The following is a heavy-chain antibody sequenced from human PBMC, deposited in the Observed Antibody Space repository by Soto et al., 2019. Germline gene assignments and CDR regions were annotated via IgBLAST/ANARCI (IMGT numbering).Heavy chain of an antibody. CDR2: VSPYSGNT. J-gene: IGHJ4*02. V-gene: IGHV1-18*01. Sequence: QLQLVQSGVEVKKPGSSLKVSCQASGDTLTSYGISWVRQAPGQGLEWMGWVSPYSGNTNYTPKVQGRVTLTTDTSTSTAYMELRSLTSDDTAVYYCAAGTFLGPWQYWGQGTLVPVSS. CDR1: GDTLTSYG. D-gene: IGHD3-10*01. CDR3: AAGTFLGPWQY.